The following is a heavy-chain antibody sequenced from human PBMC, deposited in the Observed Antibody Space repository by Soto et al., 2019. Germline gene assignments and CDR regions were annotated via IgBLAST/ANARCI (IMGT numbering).Heavy chain of an antibody. D-gene: IGHD6-6*01. J-gene: IGHJ6*02. CDR1: GFTFSSYG. Sequence: VQLVESGGGVVQPGRSLRLSCAASGFTFSSYGMHWVRQAPGKGLEWVAVISYDGSNKYYADSVKGRFTISRDNSKNTLYLQMNSLRAEDTAVYYCAKDLGYGSSAPHYYYYYGMDVWGQGTTVTVSS. CDR2: ISYDGSNK. V-gene: IGHV3-30*18. CDR3: AKDLGYGSSAPHYYYYYGMDV.